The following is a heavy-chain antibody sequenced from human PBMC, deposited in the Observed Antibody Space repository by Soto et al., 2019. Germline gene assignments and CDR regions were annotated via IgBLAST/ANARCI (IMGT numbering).Heavy chain of an antibody. Sequence: SETLSLTCTVSGGSISSGDYYWSWIRQPPGKGLEWIGYIYYSGSTYYNPSLKSRVTISVDTSKNQFSLKLSSVTAADTAVYYCARRSSSWYVDYYYYGMDVWGQGTTVTVSS. CDR1: GGSISSGDYY. CDR3: ARRSSSWYVDYYYYGMDV. D-gene: IGHD6-13*01. V-gene: IGHV4-30-4*01. CDR2: IYYSGST. J-gene: IGHJ6*02.